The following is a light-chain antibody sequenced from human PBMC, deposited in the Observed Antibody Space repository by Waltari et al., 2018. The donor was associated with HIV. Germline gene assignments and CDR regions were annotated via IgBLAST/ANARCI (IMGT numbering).Light chain of an antibody. J-gene: IGKJ4*01. CDR2: KAS. CDR3: QQYDAFPLT. V-gene: IGKV1-5*03. Sequence: DIQMTQSPSTLSASVGDRVTITCRASQSIRSWLAWYQQKPGRAPKLLIHKASSFQSGVPSRFSGGGSGTEFTLTITSLQPDDFATYYCQQYDAFPLTFGGGTKVDI. CDR1: QSIRSW.